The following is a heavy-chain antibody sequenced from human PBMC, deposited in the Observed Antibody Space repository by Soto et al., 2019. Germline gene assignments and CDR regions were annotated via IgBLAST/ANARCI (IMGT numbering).Heavy chain of an antibody. CDR1: GFTVSSNY. CDR2: IYSGGST. V-gene: IGHV3-53*04. CDR3: ARGFYGDLRTLSN. D-gene: IGHD4-17*01. J-gene: IGHJ4*02. Sequence: GGSLRLSCAASGFTVSSNYMSWVRQAPGKGLEWVSVIYSGGSTYYADSVKGRFTISRHNSKNTLYLQMNSLRAEDTAVYYCARGFYGDLRTLSNWGQGTLVTVSS.